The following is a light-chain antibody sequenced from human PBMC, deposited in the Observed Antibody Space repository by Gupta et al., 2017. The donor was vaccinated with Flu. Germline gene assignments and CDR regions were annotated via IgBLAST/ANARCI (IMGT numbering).Light chain of an antibody. CDR1: QSISSY. CDR3: QQSYTTPLT. CDR2: SAS. V-gene: IGKV1-39*01. Sequence: IQLTQSPSSLSASVRDRVTITCRASQSISSYVNWYQQAPGKAPKFLIYSASNLQSGVSSRFSGSGSGTDFTLTISSLQPEDFATYYCQQSYTTPLTFGGGTKVEIK. J-gene: IGKJ4*01.